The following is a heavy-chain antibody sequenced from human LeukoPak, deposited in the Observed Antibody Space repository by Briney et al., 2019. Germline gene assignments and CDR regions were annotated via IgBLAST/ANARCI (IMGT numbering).Heavy chain of an antibody. V-gene: IGHV4-39*01. D-gene: IGHD4-17*01. J-gene: IGHJ5*02. CDR1: GGSISSSSYY. CDR3: ASQDYGDYVVDP. Sequence: SETLSLTCTVSGGSISSSSYYWGWIRQPPGKGLEWIGSIYYSGSTHYNPSLKSRVTISVDTSKNQFSLKLSSVTAADTAVYYCASQDYGDYVVDPWGQGTLVTVSS. CDR2: IYYSGST.